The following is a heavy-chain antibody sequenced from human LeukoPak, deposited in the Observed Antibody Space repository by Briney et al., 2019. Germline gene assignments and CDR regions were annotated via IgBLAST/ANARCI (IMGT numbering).Heavy chain of an antibody. Sequence: PSETLSLTCTVSGGSISSSSYHWGWIRQPPGEGLEWIGSIYYTGGTYYNPSLKSRVTISADTSMNHFSLKLSSVTAADTAVYYCARLSNGTPGDYWGQGTLVTVSS. CDR2: IYYTGGT. V-gene: IGHV4-39*02. D-gene: IGHD1-7*01. CDR3: ARLSNGTPGDY. J-gene: IGHJ4*02. CDR1: GGSISSSSYH.